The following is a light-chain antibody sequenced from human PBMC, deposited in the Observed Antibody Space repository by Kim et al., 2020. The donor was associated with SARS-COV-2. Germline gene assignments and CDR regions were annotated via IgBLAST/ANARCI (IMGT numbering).Light chain of an antibody. CDR1: NIESKS. Sequence: PGMTDSFTWWRTNIESKSVHRYQQKQGQAPVLVIYYDSDRTSGIPERFSGSNSGNTATLTISRVEAGDEADYNCQVWDSSSDHPVFGGGTQLTVL. CDR3: QVWDSSSDHPV. V-gene: IGLV3-21*04. CDR2: YDS. J-gene: IGLJ3*02.